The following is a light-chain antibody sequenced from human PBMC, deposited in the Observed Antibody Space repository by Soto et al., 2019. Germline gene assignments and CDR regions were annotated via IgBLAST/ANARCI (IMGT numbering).Light chain of an antibody. J-gene: IGLJ3*02. Sequence: QSVLTQPPSASGTPGQRVTISCSGSSSNIGSNTVNWYQQLPGTAPKLLIYSNNQRPSGVPDRFSGSKSGTSASLAISGLQSEAEADYYCAAWDDSLNGVFGGGTKLTVL. CDR2: SNN. CDR1: SSNIGSNT. V-gene: IGLV1-44*01. CDR3: AAWDDSLNGV.